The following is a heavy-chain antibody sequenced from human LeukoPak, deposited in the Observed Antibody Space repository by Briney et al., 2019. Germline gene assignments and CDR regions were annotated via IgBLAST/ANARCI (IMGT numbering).Heavy chain of an antibody. D-gene: IGHD3-16*01. Sequence: GGSLRLSCAASGFTFSSYSMNWVRQAPGKGLEWVSSISSSSSYIYYADSVKGRFTISRDNAKNSLYLQMNSLRAEDTAVYYCARDMNYDPCFDYWGQGTLVTVSS. V-gene: IGHV3-21*01. J-gene: IGHJ4*02. CDR1: GFTFSSYS. CDR2: ISSSSSYI. CDR3: ARDMNYDPCFDY.